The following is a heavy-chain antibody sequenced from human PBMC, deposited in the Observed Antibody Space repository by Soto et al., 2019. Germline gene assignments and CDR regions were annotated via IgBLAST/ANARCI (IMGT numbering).Heavy chain of an antibody. J-gene: IGHJ4*02. CDR2: INHSGST. CDR1: GGSFSGYY. CDR3: ATLRGEEGYFSSTSCYNFDY. D-gene: IGHD2-2*02. V-gene: IGHV4-34*01. Sequence: SETLSLTCAVYGGSFSGYYWSWLRQPPGKGLEWIGEINHSGSTNYNPSLKSRVTISVDTSKNQFSLKLSSVTAADTAVYYCATLRGEEGYFSSTSCYNFDYWGQGTLVTVSS.